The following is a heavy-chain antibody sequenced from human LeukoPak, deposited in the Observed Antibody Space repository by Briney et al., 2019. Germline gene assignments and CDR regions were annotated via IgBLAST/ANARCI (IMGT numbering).Heavy chain of an antibody. V-gene: IGHV3-30*04. CDR3: AREGLVYSSSWKTY. CDR2: ISYDGSNK. D-gene: IGHD6-13*01. CDR1: GFTFSSYA. J-gene: IGHJ4*02. Sequence: GGSLRLSCAASGFTFSSYAMDWVRQAPGKGLEWVAVISYDGSNKYYADSVKGRFTISRDNAKNSLYLQMNSLRAEDTAVYYCAREGLVYSSSWKTYWGQGTLVTVSS.